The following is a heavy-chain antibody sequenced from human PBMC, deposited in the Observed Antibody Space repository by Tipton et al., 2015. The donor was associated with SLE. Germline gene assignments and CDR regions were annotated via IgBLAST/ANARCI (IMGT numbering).Heavy chain of an antibody. Sequence: TLSLTCTVSGGSISSGGYYWSWIRQHPGKGLEWIGYIYYSGSTYYNPSLKSRVTISVDTSKNQFSLKLSSVTAADTAVYYCARILGSWDAFDIWGQGTMVTVSS. J-gene: IGHJ3*02. CDR3: ARILGSWDAFDI. CDR1: GGSISSGGYY. V-gene: IGHV4-31*03. CDR2: IYYSGST.